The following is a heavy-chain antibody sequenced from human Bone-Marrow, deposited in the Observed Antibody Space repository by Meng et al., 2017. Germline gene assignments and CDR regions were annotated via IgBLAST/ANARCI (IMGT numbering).Heavy chain of an antibody. CDR3: AREEDISAAGKLFVDY. CDR1: GYNFPDYY. J-gene: IGHJ4*02. CDR2: INPKSGDT. V-gene: IGHV1-2*06. Sequence: ASVKVSCKPSGYNFPDYYIHWVRRAPGQGLEWMGRINPKSGDTHYAQKFQASVTMTGDTSISTAYMELSGLRSDDTAMYYCAREEDISAAGKLFVDYWGQGTLVTVSS. D-gene: IGHD6-25*01.